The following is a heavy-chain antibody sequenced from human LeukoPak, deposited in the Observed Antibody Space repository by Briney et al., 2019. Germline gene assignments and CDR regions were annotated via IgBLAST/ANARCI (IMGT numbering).Heavy chain of an antibody. V-gene: IGHV1-2*02. D-gene: IGHD2-2*01. Sequence: ASVRVSCKASGYTFTGYYMHWVRQAPGQGLEWMGWINPSSGGTNYAQRFQGRVTMTRDTSISTAYMELSRLRSDDTAVYYCAREVVVVVPAALALYYYYMDVWGKGTTVTISS. J-gene: IGHJ6*03. CDR2: INPSSGGT. CDR1: GYTFTGYY. CDR3: AREVVVVVPAALALYYYYMDV.